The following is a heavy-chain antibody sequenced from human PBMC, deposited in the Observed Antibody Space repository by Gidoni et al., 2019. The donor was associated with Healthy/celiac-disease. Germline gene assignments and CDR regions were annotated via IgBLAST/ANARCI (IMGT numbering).Heavy chain of an antibody. V-gene: IGHV4-34*01. CDR3: ARALRRASDY. CDR1: GGSFSGYY. Sequence: QVQLQQWGAGLLKPSETLSPTCAVYGGSFSGYYWSWVRQPPGKGLEWIGAINHSGSANYNPSLKSRVIISVDTSKNQFSLKLSSVTAADTAVYYCARALRRASDYWGQGTLVTVSS. D-gene: IGHD3-16*01. CDR2: INHSGSA. J-gene: IGHJ4*02.